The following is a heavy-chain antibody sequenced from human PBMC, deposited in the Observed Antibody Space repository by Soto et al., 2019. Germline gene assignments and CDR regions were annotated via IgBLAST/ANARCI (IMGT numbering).Heavy chain of an antibody. CDR3: ARDYLTGDPREAFDS. V-gene: IGHV3-21*01. CDR1: GFNFGAFS. CDR2: IDPTRTEI. J-gene: IGHJ4*02. D-gene: IGHD7-27*01. Sequence: EVQLVESGGGLVKPGESLRLSCTASGFNFGAFSLSWVRQAPGKGLEWGSSIDPTRTEIHYADSVEGRFSVYRDSTKNSLYLQMISLRFEDTGVYYCARDYLTGDPREAFDSWGQGTLVTVSS.